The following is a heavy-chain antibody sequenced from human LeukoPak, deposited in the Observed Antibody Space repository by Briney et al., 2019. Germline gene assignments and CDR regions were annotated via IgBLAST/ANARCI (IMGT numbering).Heavy chain of an antibody. CDR2: IYYSGST. CDR1: GGSISSYY. J-gene: IGHJ4*02. Sequence: SETLSLTCTVSGGSISSYYWSWIRQPPGKGLEWIGYIYYSGSTNYNPSLKSRVTISVDTSKNQFSLKLSSVTAADTAVYYCARQVTRAPDESTLDYWGQGTLVTVSS. CDR3: ARQVTRAPDESTLDY. V-gene: IGHV4-59*08. D-gene: IGHD2-21*02.